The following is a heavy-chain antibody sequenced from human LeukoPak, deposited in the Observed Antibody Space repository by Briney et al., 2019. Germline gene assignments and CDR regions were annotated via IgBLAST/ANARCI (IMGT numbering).Heavy chain of an antibody. V-gene: IGHV1-2*02. CDR3: ARYGSGWYVAYFDY. Sequence: GASVKVSCKASGYTFTGYYMHWVRQAPGQGLEWMGWINPNSGGTNYAQKFQGRVTMTRDTSISTAYMELSRLRSDDTAVYYCARYGSGWYVAYFDYWGQGTLVTVSS. CDR2: INPNSGGT. CDR1: GYTFTGYY. D-gene: IGHD6-19*01. J-gene: IGHJ4*02.